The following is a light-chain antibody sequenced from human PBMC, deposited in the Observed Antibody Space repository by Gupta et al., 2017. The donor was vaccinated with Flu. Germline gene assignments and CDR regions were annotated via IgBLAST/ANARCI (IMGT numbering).Light chain of an antibody. CDR3: QQRSNWPPVT. CDR1: HSVNTF. CDR2: DAS. Sequence: ERATLSCRASHSVNTFLAWYQQRPGQAPRLLIYDASNRATGVPARFTGSGSGTDFTLTISSLEPEDFAVYYCQQRSNWPPVTFGGGTKVEIK. V-gene: IGKV3-11*01. J-gene: IGKJ4*01.